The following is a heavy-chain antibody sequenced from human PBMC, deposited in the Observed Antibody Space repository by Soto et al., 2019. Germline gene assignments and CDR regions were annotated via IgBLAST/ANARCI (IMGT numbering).Heavy chain of an antibody. Sequence: SETLSLTCTVSGGSISSGGYYWSWIRQHPGKGLEWIGYIYYSGSTYYNPSLKSRITISVDTSENQFSLKLSSVTAADTAVYYCARGGTGYDYYMDVWGKGTTVTVSS. D-gene: IGHD3-9*01. CDR3: ARGGTGYDYYMDV. J-gene: IGHJ6*03. CDR2: IYYSGST. V-gene: IGHV4-31*03. CDR1: GGSISSGGYY.